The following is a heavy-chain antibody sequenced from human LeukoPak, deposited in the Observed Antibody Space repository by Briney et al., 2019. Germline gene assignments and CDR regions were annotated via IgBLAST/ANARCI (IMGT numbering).Heavy chain of an antibody. D-gene: IGHD3-9*01. CDR3: AKDILTGYGDYGMDV. V-gene: IGHV3-30*18. CDR2: ISYDGSNK. CDR1: GFTFSSYG. J-gene: IGHJ6*02. Sequence: PGGSLRLSCAASGFTFSSYGMHWVRQAPGKGLEWVAVISYDGSNKYYADSVKGRFTISRDNSKNTLYLQMNSLRAEDTAVYYCAKDILTGYGDYGMDVWGQGTTVTVSS.